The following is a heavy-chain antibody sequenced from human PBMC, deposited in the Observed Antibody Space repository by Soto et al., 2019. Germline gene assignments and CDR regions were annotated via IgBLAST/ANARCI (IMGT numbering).Heavy chain of an antibody. J-gene: IGHJ4*02. CDR3: ARKGYSSNDLGSDY. V-gene: IGHV3-33*01. Sequence: QVQLVESGGGVVQPGRSLRLSCAASGFTFNSYGMHWVRQAPGKGLEWVALIRYDGSNKYYADSVKGRFTISRDNSKNTLYRQMNSLITEDTALYYCARKGYSSNDLGSDYWGQGTLVIVSS. D-gene: IGHD2-2*01. CDR1: GFTFNSYG. CDR2: IRYDGSNK.